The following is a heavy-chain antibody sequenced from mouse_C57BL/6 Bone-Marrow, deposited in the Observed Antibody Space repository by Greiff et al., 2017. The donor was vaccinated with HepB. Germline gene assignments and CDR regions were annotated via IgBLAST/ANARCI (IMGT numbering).Heavy chain of an antibody. J-gene: IGHJ3*01. V-gene: IGHV3-6*01. CDR3: ARDRGFAY. Sequence: DVHLVESGPGLVKPSQSLSLTCSVTGYSITSGYYWNWIRQFPGNKLEWMGYISYDGSNNYNPSLKNRISITRDTSKNQFFLKLNSVTTEDTATYYCARDRGFAYWGQGTLVTVSA. D-gene: IGHD3-3*01. CDR2: ISYDGSN. CDR1: GYSITSGYY.